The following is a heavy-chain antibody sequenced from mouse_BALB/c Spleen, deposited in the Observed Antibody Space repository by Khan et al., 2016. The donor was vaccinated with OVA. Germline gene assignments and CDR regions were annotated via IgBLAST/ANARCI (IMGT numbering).Heavy chain of an antibody. D-gene: IGHD1-2*01. J-gene: IGHJ3*01. CDR2: ISPGSGDT. CDR1: GYTFTDYY. CDR3: ARRNYFGYTVAY. Sequence: QVQLKQSGAELARPGASVKLSCKASGYTFTDYYIHWVKQRTGQGLEWIGEISPGSGDTYYNERFKGKATLTADKSSSTAYMQLSSLTSEDSAVYFCARRNYFGYTVAYWGQGTLVTGSA. V-gene: IGHV1-77*01.